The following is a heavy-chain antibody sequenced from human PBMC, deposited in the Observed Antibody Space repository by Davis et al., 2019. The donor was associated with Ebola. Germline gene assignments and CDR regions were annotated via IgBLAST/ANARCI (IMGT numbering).Heavy chain of an antibody. CDR1: GFAFSTYG. D-gene: IGHD5-12*01. Sequence: GESLKISCAASGFAFSTYGMNWVCQAPGKGLEWISYISDSGSTTHYTDSVKGRFTVSRDNAKNSLHLQMNSLRAEDTAIYYCVPGTWIRGQGTLVTVSS. CDR3: VPGTWI. CDR2: ISDSGSTT. J-gene: IGHJ4*02. V-gene: IGHV3-48*04.